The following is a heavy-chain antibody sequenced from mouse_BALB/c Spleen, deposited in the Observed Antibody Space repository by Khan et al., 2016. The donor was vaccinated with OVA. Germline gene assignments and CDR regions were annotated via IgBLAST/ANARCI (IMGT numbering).Heavy chain of an antibody. V-gene: IGHV9-3-1*01. J-gene: IGHJ4*01. Sequence: QIQLVQPGPQLKKPGETVKISCKASGYTFTNYGMNWVKQSPGKALKWMGWINTYTGEPTYADDFKGRFAFSLETSASTAYLQINNLKNEDTATYFGARPPYFSYTLDYWGQGTSVTVSS. CDR3: ARPPYFSYTLDY. CDR1: GYTFTNYG. D-gene: IGHD2-10*01. CDR2: INTYTGEP.